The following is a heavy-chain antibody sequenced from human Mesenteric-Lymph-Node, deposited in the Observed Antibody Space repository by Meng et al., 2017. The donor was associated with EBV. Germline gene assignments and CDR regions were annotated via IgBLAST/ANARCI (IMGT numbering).Heavy chain of an antibody. CDR2: ISYSGNT. J-gene: IGHJ1*01. V-gene: IGHV4-30-4*01. CDR3: ARALYSGYDYFD. CDR1: GDSISGGGYY. D-gene: IGHD5-12*01. Sequence: QVQLSESGPGLVKPSQTLSLTCGVSGDSISGGGYYWSWIRQPPGKGLEWIGYISYSGNTYYNTSLKSRLTISLDTSKNQFSLKLKSVTAADTAVYYCARALYSGYDYFDWGQGTLVTVSS.